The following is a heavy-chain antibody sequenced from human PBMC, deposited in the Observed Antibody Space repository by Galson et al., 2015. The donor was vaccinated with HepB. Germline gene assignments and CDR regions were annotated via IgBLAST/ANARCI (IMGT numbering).Heavy chain of an antibody. Sequence: SLRLSCAASGFTVSSNYMTWVRQTPGKGLEWVSVIYTGGSTYHTDSVKGRFTISRDNSKNTLYLQMNSLRAEGTAVYYCARGSEFGERVFDIWGQGTMVTVSS. CDR1: GFTVSSNY. D-gene: IGHD1-1*01. CDR2: IYTGGST. V-gene: IGHV3-66*01. CDR3: ARGSEFGERVFDI. J-gene: IGHJ3*02.